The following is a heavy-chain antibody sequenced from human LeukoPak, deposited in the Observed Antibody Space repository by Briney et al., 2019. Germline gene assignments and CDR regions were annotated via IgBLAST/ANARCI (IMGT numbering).Heavy chain of an antibody. Sequence: GGSLRLSCAASGFTFSDYWMHWVRQAPGKGLVWVSRINTHGSSAEYADSVKGRFTISRDNAKNTLYLQMNSLRVDDTAVYYCARDYADYVGYFFFDYWGQGTLVTVSS. CDR1: GFTFSDYW. V-gene: IGHV3-74*03. D-gene: IGHD4-17*01. J-gene: IGHJ4*02. CDR3: ARDYADYVGYFFFDY. CDR2: INTHGSSA.